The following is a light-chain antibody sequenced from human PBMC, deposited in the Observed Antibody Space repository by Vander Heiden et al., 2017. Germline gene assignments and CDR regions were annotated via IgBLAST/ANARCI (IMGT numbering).Light chain of an antibody. CDR1: QSVLYSSNNKNY. Sequence: DIVMTQSPDSLAVPLGERATINCKSSQSVLYSSNNKNYLAWYQQKPGQPPKLLIYWASTRESGVPDRFSGSGSGTDFTLTISSRQAEDVAVYYCQQYDSTPQWTFGQGTKVXIK. CDR3: QQYDSTPQWT. V-gene: IGKV4-1*01. J-gene: IGKJ1*01. CDR2: WAS.